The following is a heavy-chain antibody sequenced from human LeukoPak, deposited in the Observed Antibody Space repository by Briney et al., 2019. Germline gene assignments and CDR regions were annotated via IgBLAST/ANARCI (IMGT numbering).Heavy chain of an antibody. V-gene: IGHV1-69*13. CDR1: GYSFTGQD. Sequence: SVKVSCKASGYSFTGQDMHWVRQAPGQGLEWMGGIIPIFGTANYAQKFQGRVTITADESTSTAYMELSSLRSEDTAVYYCAREKDYYGSGSYYIHWGQGTLVTVSS. CDR3: AREKDYYGSGSYYIH. CDR2: IIPIFGTA. J-gene: IGHJ4*02. D-gene: IGHD3-10*01.